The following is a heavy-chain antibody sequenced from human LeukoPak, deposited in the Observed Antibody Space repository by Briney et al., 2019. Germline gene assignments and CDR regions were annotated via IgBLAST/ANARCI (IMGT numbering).Heavy chain of an antibody. CDR3: ARREGGYYFDY. Sequence: GESLKISCKASGYRFTTDYIGWVRQMPGKGLEWMGIIYPGDSDTRYSPSLQGQATISADKSISTAYLQWSSLKASDTAMYYCARREGGYYFDYWGQGTLVTVSS. D-gene: IGHD1-26*01. CDR2: IYPGDSDT. V-gene: IGHV5-51*01. CDR1: GYRFTTDY. J-gene: IGHJ4*02.